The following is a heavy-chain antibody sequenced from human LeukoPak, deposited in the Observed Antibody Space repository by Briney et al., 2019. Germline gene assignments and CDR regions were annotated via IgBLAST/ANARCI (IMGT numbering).Heavy chain of an antibody. J-gene: IGHJ4*02. CDR2: IIPIFGTA. CDR3: ARVDDRDGYPADY. CDR1: GGTFSSYA. V-gene: IGHV1-69*06. Sequence: GASVKVSCKASGGTFSSYAISWVRQAPGQGLEWMGGIIPIFGTANYAQKFQGRVTITADKSTSTAYMELSSLRSEDTALYYCARVDDRDGYPADYWGQGTLVTVSS. D-gene: IGHD5-24*01.